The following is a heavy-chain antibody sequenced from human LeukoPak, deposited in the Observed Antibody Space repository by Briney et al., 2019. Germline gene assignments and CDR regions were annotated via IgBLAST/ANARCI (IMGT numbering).Heavy chain of an antibody. CDR3: ARVLSGRGSLYDYYYYMDV. V-gene: IGHV3-53*01. J-gene: IGHJ6*03. Sequence: GGSLRLSCAVSGFPLSSYAMSWVRQAPGKGLEWVSVTYSGGRTYYADSVKGRFTISRDISKNTLYLQMNSLRAEDTAVYYCARVLSGRGSLYDYYYYMDVWGKGTTVTISS. CDR1: GFPLSSYA. CDR2: TYSGGRT. D-gene: IGHD3-10*01.